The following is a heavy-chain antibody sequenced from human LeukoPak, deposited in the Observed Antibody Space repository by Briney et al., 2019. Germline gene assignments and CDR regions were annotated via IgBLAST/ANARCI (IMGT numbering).Heavy chain of an antibody. CDR3: ARERGKYSGIQLWSYYFDY. D-gene: IGHD5-18*01. V-gene: IGHV4-59*11. CDR1: GGSISSHY. J-gene: IGHJ4*02. CDR2: IYYSGST. Sequence: SETLSLTCTVSGGSISSHYWSWIRQPPGKGLEWIGYIYYSGSTNYNPSLKSRVTISVDTSKNQFSLKLSPVTAADTAVYYCARERGKYSGIQLWSYYFDYWGQGTLVTVSS.